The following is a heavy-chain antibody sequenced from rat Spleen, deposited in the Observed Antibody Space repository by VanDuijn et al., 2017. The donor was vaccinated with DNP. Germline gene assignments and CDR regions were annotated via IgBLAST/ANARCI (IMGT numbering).Heavy chain of an antibody. V-gene: IGHV5-31*01. Sequence: EVQLVETGGGLVQPGRSLKLSCVASGFTFNKYWMTWIRQVPGKGLEWVASISYFGDNTYSGDSVKGRFTISRDNAKSTLYLQMNSLRSEDMATYYCARHGRRVFDYWGQGVMVTVSS. CDR3: ARHGRRVFDY. D-gene: IGHD1-11*01. CDR1: GFTFNKYW. J-gene: IGHJ2*01. CDR2: ISYFGDNT.